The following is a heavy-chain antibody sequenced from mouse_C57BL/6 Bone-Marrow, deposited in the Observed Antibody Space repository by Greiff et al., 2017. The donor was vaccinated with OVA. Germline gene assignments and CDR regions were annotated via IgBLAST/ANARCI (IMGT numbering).Heavy chain of an antibody. CDR3: ARLGSWYFDV. V-gene: IGHV1-76*01. CDR2: IYPGSGNT. J-gene: IGHJ1*03. Sequence: VKLMESGAELVRPGASVKLSCKASGYTFTDYYINWVKQRPGQGLEWIARIYPGSGNTYYNEKFKGKATLTAEKSSSTAYMQLSSLTSEDSAVYFCARLGSWYFDVWGTGTTVTVSS. D-gene: IGHD4-1*01. CDR1: GYTFTDYY.